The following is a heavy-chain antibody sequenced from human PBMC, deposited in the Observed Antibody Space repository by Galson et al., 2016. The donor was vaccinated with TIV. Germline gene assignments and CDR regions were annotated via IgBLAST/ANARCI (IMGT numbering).Heavy chain of an antibody. CDR2: IIAIFGTA. V-gene: IGHV1-69*13. Sequence: SVKVSCKASGGIFRSDAISWVRQAPGQGLEWMGRIIAIFGTANYAQKFQGRVTITADESTNTVYLELSSLTSEDTAVHYCARLPSYYGSGNHWFDPWGQGTLVTVSS. D-gene: IGHD3-10*01. CDR1: GGIFRSDA. J-gene: IGHJ5*02. CDR3: ARLPSYYGSGNHWFDP.